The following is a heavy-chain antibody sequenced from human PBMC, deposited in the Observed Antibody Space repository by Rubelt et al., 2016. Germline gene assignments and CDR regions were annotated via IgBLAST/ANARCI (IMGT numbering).Heavy chain of an antibody. J-gene: IGHJ4*02. CDR1: GGSFSGYY. V-gene: IGHV4-34*01. Sequence: QVQLQQWGAGLLKPSETLSLTCAVYGGSFSGYYWSWIRQPPGKGLEWIGEIHHSGSTNDNPSLKSRVTISVDTSMNQFSLKLSSVTAAETAVYYCARGYCTNGVCYGGDYWGQGTLVTVSS. CDR3: ARGYCTNGVCYGGDY. D-gene: IGHD2-8*01. CDR2: IHHSGST.